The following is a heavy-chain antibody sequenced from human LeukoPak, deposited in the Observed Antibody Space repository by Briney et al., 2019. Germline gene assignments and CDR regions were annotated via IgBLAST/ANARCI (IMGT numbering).Heavy chain of an antibody. CDR1: GFTFSSYA. CDR2: ISSNGDST. J-gene: IGHJ4*02. Sequence: HPGGSLRLSCSASGFTFSSYAMHWVRQAPGKGLEYVSAISSNGDSTYYADSVKGRFTISRDNSKNTLYLQMSSLRAEDTAVYYCVKGTNYYGSGSYLFDYWGQGTLVTVSS. D-gene: IGHD3-10*01. CDR3: VKGTNYYGSGSYLFDY. V-gene: IGHV3-64D*06.